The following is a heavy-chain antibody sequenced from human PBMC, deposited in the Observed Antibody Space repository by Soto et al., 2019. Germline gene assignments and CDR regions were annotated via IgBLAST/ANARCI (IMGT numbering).Heavy chain of an antibody. CDR2: IWYDGSNK. CDR3: ARDPGVVGALDY. V-gene: IGHV3-33*01. Sequence: QVQLVESGGGVVQPGRSLRLSCAASGFTFSSYGMHWVRQAPGKGLEWVAVIWYDGSNKYYVDSVKGRFTISRDNSKNTLYLQMNSLRAEDTAVYYCARDPGVVGALDYWGQGTLVTVSS. CDR1: GFTFSSYG. D-gene: IGHD1-26*01. J-gene: IGHJ4*02.